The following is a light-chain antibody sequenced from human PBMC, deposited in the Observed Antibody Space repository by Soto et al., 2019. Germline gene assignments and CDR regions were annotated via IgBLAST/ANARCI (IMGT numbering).Light chain of an antibody. Sequence: EIVMTQSPATVSVSPGERATLSCRASQNVNSNLAWYQQKPGQPPRLLIYGAYTRATGVPARFSGSGSGTEFTLTINSLQSEDFAVYYCQQYNSRPPLTFGGGTKVDIK. CDR3: QQYNSRPPLT. V-gene: IGKV3-15*01. CDR2: GAY. CDR1: QNVNSN. J-gene: IGKJ4*01.